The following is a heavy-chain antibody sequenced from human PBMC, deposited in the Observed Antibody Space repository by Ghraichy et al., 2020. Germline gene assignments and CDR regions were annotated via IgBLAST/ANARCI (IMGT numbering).Heavy chain of an antibody. Sequence: ASVKVSCKASGYTFTGYYMNWVRQAPGQGLEWMGWIRPNSGGTNYAQKFQGRVTMTRDTSISTAYMELGRLRSDDTAIYYCATHAYYDILTGYLPFDIWGQGTMVTVSS. V-gene: IGHV1-2*02. CDR1: GYTFTGYY. CDR2: IRPNSGGT. J-gene: IGHJ3*02. CDR3: ATHAYYDILTGYLPFDI. D-gene: IGHD3-9*01.